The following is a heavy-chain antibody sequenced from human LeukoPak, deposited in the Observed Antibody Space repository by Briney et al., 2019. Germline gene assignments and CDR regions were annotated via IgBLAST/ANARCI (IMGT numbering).Heavy chain of an antibody. V-gene: IGHV1-18*01. J-gene: IGHJ4*02. CDR3: ARAGPGSGWYFDY. D-gene: IGHD6-19*01. Sequence: ASVKVSCKASGYDFTSVGITWVRRAPGQGLEWMGWISPYNGNTRYAQKFQGRVAMTTDTSTTTAYMELRGLRSNDTAVYYCARAGPGSGWYFDYWGQGTLVTVSS. CDR2: ISPYNGNT. CDR1: GYDFTSVG.